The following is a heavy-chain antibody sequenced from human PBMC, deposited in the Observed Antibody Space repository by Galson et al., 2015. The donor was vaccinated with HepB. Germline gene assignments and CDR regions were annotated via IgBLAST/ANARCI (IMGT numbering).Heavy chain of an antibody. D-gene: IGHD2-2*01. J-gene: IGHJ6*02. CDR2: ISAKGDNT. V-gene: IGHV3-23*01. CDR3: VKDRGYCTSTTCSVIYFYGMDV. Sequence: LRLSCAASGFTFSTYVMNWVRQAPGKGLEWVSGISAKGDNTYYADSGKGRFTISRDDSKNTLYLQMNSLRAEDTAVYYCVKDRGYCTSTTCSVIYFYGMDVWGQGTTVTVSS. CDR1: GFTFSTYV.